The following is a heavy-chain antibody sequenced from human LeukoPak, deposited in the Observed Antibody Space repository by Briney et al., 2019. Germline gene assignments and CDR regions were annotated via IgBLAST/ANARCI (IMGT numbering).Heavy chain of an antibody. CDR2: IRYDGSDK. Sequence: GGSLRLSCAASGFTFSSYGMHWVRQAPGKGLEWVAFIRYDGSDKYYADSVKGRFTISRDNSKNTLYLQMNSLRAEDTAVYYCANQRAGIAARGAFDIWGQGTMVTVSS. J-gene: IGHJ3*02. CDR3: ANQRAGIAARGAFDI. V-gene: IGHV3-30*02. CDR1: GFTFSSYG. D-gene: IGHD6-6*01.